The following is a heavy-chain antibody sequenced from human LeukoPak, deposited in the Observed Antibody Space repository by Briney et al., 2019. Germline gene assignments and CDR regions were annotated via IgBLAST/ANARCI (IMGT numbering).Heavy chain of an antibody. J-gene: IGHJ4*02. D-gene: IGHD3-22*01. CDR1: GYTFTSYA. CDR3: ARDRGNYYDSSGYFDY. CDR2: INAGNGNT. V-gene: IGHV1-3*01. Sequence: ASVKVSCKASGYTFTSYAMHWVRQAPEQRLEWMGWINAGNGNTKYSQKFQGRVTITRDTSASTAYMELSSLRSEDTAVYYCARDRGNYYDSSGYFDYWGQGTLVTVSS.